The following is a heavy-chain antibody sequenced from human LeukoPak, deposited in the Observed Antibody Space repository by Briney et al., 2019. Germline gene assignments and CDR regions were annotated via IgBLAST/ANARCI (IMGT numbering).Heavy chain of an antibody. CDR1: GGSFSGYY. CDR3: ARDTYEGYCSSTSCHGLDV. J-gene: IGHJ6*02. D-gene: IGHD2-2*01. CDR2: IYITGST. V-gene: IGHV4-4*07. Sequence: SETLSLTCAVYGGSFSGYYWSWIRQPAGKGLEWIGRIYITGSTDYNPPLKSRVTMSLDTSKNQFSLKLSSVTAADTAVYYCARDTYEGYCSSTSCHGLDVWGQGTTVTVSS.